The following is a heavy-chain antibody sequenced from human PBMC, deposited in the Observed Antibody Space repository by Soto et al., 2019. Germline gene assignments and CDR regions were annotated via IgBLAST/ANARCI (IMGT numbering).Heavy chain of an antibody. J-gene: IGHJ6*02. V-gene: IGHV4-61*01. CDR1: GGSVSSGSYY. CDR3: ARDKIDRYYYYVMDV. Sequence: QVQLQESGPGLVKPSETLSLTCTVSGGSVSSGSYYWSWIRQPPGKGLEWIGYIYYSGSTNYNPSLRGRVTISVDTSKNQFALKLSSVTAADTVVYYCARDKIDRYYYYVMDVWGQWTTVTVSS. CDR2: IYYSGST.